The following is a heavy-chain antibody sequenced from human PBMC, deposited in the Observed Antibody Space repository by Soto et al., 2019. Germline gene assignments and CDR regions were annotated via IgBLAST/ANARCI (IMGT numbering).Heavy chain of an antibody. CDR3: ARQGYAAYDSFDY. Sequence: QVQLQESGPGLVKPSETLSLTCTVSGGSISGYYWSWIRQPPGKGLEWIGYIYSTGSTNYNPSLKSRVTISVDTSKNQFSLKLTSVTAADTAVYYCARQGYAAYDSFDYWGQGALVTVSS. D-gene: IGHD2-8*01. CDR1: GGSISGYY. CDR2: IYSTGST. J-gene: IGHJ4*02. V-gene: IGHV4-59*08.